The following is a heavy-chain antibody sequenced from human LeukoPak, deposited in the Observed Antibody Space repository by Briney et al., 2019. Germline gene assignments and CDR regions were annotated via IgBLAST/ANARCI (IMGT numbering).Heavy chain of an antibody. V-gene: IGHV4-39*01. CDR3: ARRYCTTTTSFYFDY. Sequence: SETLSLTCTVSGDSISSSSSYWGWIRQPPGKGLEGIGIINHSGYTYYNPSLKSRVTVSVDTSKNQFSLKVSSATASDTAVYYCARRYCTTTTSFYFDYWGQGTLVTVSS. CDR2: INHSGYT. CDR1: GDSISSSSSY. D-gene: IGHD2-2*01. J-gene: IGHJ4*02.